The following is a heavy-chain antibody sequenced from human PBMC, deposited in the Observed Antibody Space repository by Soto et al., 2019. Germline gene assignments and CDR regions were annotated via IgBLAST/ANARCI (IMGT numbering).Heavy chain of an antibody. V-gene: IGHV4-34*01. CDR3: ARAALYTYYDFWSGTPRWSDP. CDR1: GGSFSGYY. D-gene: IGHD3-3*01. Sequence: SETLSLTCAVYGGSFSGYYWSWIRQPPGKGLEWIGEINHSGSTNYNPSLKSRVTISVDTSKNQFSLKLSSVTAADTAVYYCARAALYTYYDFWSGTPRWSDPWGQGTLVTVSS. CDR2: INHSGST. J-gene: IGHJ5*02.